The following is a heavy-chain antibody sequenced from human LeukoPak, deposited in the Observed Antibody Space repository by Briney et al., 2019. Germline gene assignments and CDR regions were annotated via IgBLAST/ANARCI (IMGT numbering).Heavy chain of an antibody. D-gene: IGHD5-12*01. Sequence: GGSLRLSCAASGFTFSSYVMSWVRQAPGKGLEWVSVISGGGGSTYYADSVKGRFTISRDNSKNTLYLQMNSLRAEDTAVYYCAKDHPEAGYGEYWGQGTLVTVSS. J-gene: IGHJ4*02. V-gene: IGHV3-23*01. CDR3: AKDHPEAGYGEY. CDR2: ISGGGGST. CDR1: GFTFSSYV.